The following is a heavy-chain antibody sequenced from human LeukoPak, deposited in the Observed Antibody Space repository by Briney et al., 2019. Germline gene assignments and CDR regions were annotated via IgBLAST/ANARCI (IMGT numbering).Heavy chain of an antibody. V-gene: IGHV3-15*01. Sequence: GGSLRLSCAASGFTFSNAWMSWVRQAPGKGLEWVGRIKSKTDGGTTDYAAPVKGRFTISRDDSKNTLCLQMNSLKTEDTAVYYRTTLTGGYYDFWSGYFIPIDYWGQGTLVTVSS. CDR3: TTLTGGYYDFWSGYFIPIDY. J-gene: IGHJ4*02. D-gene: IGHD3-3*01. CDR2: IKSKTDGGTT. CDR1: GFTFSNAW.